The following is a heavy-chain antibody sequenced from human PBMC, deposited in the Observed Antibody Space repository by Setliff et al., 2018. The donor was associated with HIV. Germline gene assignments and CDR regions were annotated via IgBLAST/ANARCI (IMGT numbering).Heavy chain of an antibody. CDR3: ARIPNHSSGFDY. D-gene: IGHD3-22*01. CDR1: GYTLTELS. Sequence: GASVKVSCKISGYTLTELSIHWVRQAPGKGLEWMANFDPEDGETFYAQKFQGRLTMTEDTSTDTAYMELSSLRSDDTAMYYCARIPNHSSGFDYWGQGTPVTVSS. J-gene: IGHJ4*02. V-gene: IGHV1-24*01. CDR2: FDPEDGET.